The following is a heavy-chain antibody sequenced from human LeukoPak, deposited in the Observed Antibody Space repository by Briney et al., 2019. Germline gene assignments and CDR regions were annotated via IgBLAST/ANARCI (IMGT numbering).Heavy chain of an antibody. CDR3: ARARPWDSSRSYYFGMDV. V-gene: IGHV3-23*01. CDR1: GFTFSSYA. Sequence: GGSLRLSCAASGFTFSSYAMSWVRQAPGKGLEWVSAISGSGGSTYYADSVKGRFTISRDNSKNTLYLQMNSLRAEDTAVYYCARARPWDSSRSYYFGMDVWGHGTTVTVSS. CDR2: ISGSGGST. D-gene: IGHD3-22*01. J-gene: IGHJ6*02.